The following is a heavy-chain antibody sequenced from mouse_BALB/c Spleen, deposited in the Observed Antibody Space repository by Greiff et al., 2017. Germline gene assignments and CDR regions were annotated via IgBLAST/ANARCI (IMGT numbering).Heavy chain of an antibody. CDR2: ISYDGSN. CDR1: GYSITSGYY. D-gene: IGHD2-3*01. J-gene: IGHJ4*01. Sequence: EVQLQESGPGLVKPSQSLSLTCSVTGYSITSGYYWNWIRQFPGNKLEWMGYISYDGSNNYNPSLKNRISITRDTSKNQFFLKLNSVTTEDTATYYCARDDGYSPYYAMDYWGQGTSVTVSS. CDR3: ARDDGYSPYYAMDY. V-gene: IGHV3-6*02.